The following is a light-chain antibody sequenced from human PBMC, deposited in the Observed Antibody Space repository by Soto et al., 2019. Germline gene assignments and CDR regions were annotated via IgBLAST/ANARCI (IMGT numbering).Light chain of an antibody. J-gene: IGKJ2*01. Sequence: IVLTQSPGTLSLSPGEGATLSCRASQSVSSTFLAWYQQKPGQAPRLLIYGAASRATGIPDRFSGSGSGTDFTLTISRLEPEDFAVYYCQQYGSSVYTFGQGTKLEIK. CDR1: QSVSSTF. CDR3: QQYGSSVYT. CDR2: GAA. V-gene: IGKV3-20*01.